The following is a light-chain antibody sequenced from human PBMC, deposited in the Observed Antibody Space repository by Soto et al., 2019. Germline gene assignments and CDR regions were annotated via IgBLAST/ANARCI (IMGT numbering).Light chain of an antibody. Sequence: QSALTQPASVSGSPGQSITISCTGTSSDIGDYNYVAWYQKHPGKAPKLMIYEVSNRPSGISSRFSGSKSGNTASLTISGLQAEDEADYYCSSYTTTYTPLFGGGTQLTVL. J-gene: IGLJ2*01. V-gene: IGLV2-14*01. CDR2: EVS. CDR3: SSYTTTYTPL. CDR1: SSDIGDYNY.